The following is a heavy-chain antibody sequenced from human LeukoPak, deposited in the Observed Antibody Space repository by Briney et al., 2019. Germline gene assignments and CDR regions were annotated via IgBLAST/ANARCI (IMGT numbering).Heavy chain of an antibody. Sequence: GASVKVSCKASGGTFSSYAISWVRQAPGQGLEWMGGIIPIFGTANYAQKFQGRVTITTDESTSTAYMELSSLRSEDTAVYYCARSRGGQSYYYYYYMDVWGKGTTVTVSS. D-gene: IGHD3-16*01. CDR1: GGTFSSYA. CDR3: ARSRGGQSYYYYYYMDV. V-gene: IGHV1-69*05. CDR2: IIPIFGTA. J-gene: IGHJ6*03.